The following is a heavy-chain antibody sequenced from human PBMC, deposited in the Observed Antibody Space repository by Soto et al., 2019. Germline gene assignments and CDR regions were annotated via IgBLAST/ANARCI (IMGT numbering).Heavy chain of an antibody. V-gene: IGHV1-18*01. Sequence: QVQLVQSGPEVKKPGASVKVSCKTSGYTFTDYGISWVPQAPGQGLEWMGWISTSKGNTNYAQKFQGRVTMTTDTPTSTGYMELRSLRSDDTAVYYCATRSPAFDYWGQGTLVTVSS. CDR3: ATRSPAFDY. CDR2: ISTSKGNT. CDR1: GYTFTDYG. J-gene: IGHJ4*02.